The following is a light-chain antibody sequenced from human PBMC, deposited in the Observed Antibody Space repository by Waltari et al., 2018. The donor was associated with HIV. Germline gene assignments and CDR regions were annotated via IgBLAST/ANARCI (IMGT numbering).Light chain of an antibody. Sequence: QSALTQPACVSGSLGQSITISCTGTSSDIGGYDYVPWNQQHPGKAPKPLIYEVNNRPSGVSNRFSGSKSGNTASLTISGLQAEDEADYYCSSYTSVTTSYVFGTGTNVTVL. CDR2: EVN. V-gene: IGLV2-14*01. CDR3: SSYTSVTTSYV. CDR1: SSDIGGYDY. J-gene: IGLJ1*01.